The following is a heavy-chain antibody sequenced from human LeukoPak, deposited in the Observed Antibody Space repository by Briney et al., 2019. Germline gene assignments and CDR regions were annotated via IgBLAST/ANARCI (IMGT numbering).Heavy chain of an antibody. CDR2: ISWNSGSI. D-gene: IGHD4-17*01. J-gene: IGHJ1*01. V-gene: IGHV3-9*01. Sequence: GGSLRLSCAASGFTFDDYAMHWVRQAPGKGLEWVSGISWNSGSIGYADSVKGRFTISRDNAKNSLYLQMNSLRAEDTAVYYCARGSDYGDYAEYFQHWGQGTLVTVSS. CDR1: GFTFDDYA. CDR3: ARGSDYGDYAEYFQH.